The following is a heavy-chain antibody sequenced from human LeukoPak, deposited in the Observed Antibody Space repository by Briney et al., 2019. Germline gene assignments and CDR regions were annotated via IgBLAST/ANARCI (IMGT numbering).Heavy chain of an antibody. D-gene: IGHD2-21*02. Sequence: PGGSLRLSCAASRFTFSGYGMHWVHQAPGKGLEWVAVISSDGSNEYYADSVKDRFTISRDDSKNTVYVQMNSLRAEDTAVYYCAFCGGDCYTFVDYWGQGTLVTVSS. CDR2: ISSDGSNE. CDR1: RFTFSGYG. V-gene: IGHV3-30*03. CDR3: AFCGGDCYTFVDY. J-gene: IGHJ4*02.